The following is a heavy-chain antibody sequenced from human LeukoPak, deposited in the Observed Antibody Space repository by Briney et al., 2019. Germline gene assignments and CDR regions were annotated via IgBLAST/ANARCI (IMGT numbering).Heavy chain of an antibody. J-gene: IGHJ5*02. V-gene: IGHV4-34*01. CDR2: INHSGGT. D-gene: IGHD2-2*01. CDR1: GGSFSGYY. Sequence: SETLSLTCAVYGGSFSGYYWSWIRQPPGKGLEWIGEINHSGGTNYNPSLKSRVTISVDTSKNQFSLKLSSVTAADTAVYYCARGDDIVVVPGPRGNWFDPWGQGTLVTVSS. CDR3: ARGDDIVVVPGPRGNWFDP.